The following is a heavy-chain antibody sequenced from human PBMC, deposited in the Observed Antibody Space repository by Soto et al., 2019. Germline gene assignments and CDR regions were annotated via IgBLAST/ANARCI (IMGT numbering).Heavy chain of an antibody. CDR3: TRVAGLQPTPYLEYYYYMDF. V-gene: IGHV3-49*03. CDR1: GFTFGDYA. CDR2: IRSKAYGGTT. J-gene: IGHJ6*03. D-gene: IGHD1-1*01. Sequence: PGGSLRLSCTASGFTFGDYAMSWFRQAPGKGLEWVGFIRSKAYGGTTEYAASVKGRFTISRDDSKSIAYLQMNSLKTEDTAVYYCTRVAGLQPTPYLEYYYYMDFWGKRTTVTV.